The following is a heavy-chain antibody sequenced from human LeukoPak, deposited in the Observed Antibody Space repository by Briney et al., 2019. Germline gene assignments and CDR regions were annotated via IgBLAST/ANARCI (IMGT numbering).Heavy chain of an antibody. J-gene: IGHJ4*02. D-gene: IGHD1-26*01. CDR3: AREWAS. CDR2: IYSGGTT. CDR1: GFTVTNSH. V-gene: IGHV3-53*01. Sequence: GGSLRLSCAASGFTVTNSHMSWVRQAPGKGLEWVSVIYSGGTTYYADSVKGRFTISRDNSKNTLYLQMNSLRAEDTAVYYCAREWASWGQGTLVTVSS.